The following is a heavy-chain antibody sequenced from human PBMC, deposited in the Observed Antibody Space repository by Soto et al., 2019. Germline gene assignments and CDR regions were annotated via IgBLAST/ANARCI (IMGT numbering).Heavy chain of an antibody. CDR2: ISGSGGST. J-gene: IGHJ5*02. D-gene: IGHD1-26*01. CDR3: QGGVNWFDP. Sequence: PGGSLRLSWGASGFTFSSYAISWVRQAPGKGLEWVSAISGSGGSTYYADSVKGRFTISRDNSKNTLYLQMNSLRAEDTAVYYCQGGVNWFDPCGQGPLVTVSS. CDR1: GFTFSSYA. V-gene: IGHV3-23*01.